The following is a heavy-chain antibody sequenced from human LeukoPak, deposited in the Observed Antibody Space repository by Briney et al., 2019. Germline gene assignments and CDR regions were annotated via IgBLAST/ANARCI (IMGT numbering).Heavy chain of an antibody. CDR2: IIPIFGTA. CDR3: ATAVAFSGGDYDFDY. Sequence: ASVKVSCKASGGTFSSYAISWVRQAPGQGLEWMGGIIPIFGTANYAQKFQGRVTITTDESTSTAYMELSSLRSEDTAVYYCATAVAFSGGDYDFDYWGQGTLVTVSS. V-gene: IGHV1-69*05. D-gene: IGHD4-17*01. CDR1: GGTFSSYA. J-gene: IGHJ4*02.